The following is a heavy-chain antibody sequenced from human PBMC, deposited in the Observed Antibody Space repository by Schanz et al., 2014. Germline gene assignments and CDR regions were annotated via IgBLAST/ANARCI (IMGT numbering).Heavy chain of an antibody. CDR2: IIPILGIA. V-gene: IGHV1-69*02. CDR1: GGTFNSYT. D-gene: IGHD2-21*02. J-gene: IGHJ4*02. CDR3: ARGGGDSPTDF. Sequence: QVQLVQSGAEVKKPGSSMKVSCKASGGTFNSYTINWVRQAPGQGLEWMGRIIPILGIANYAQKFQGRVTITADRSTSTAYMELSSLRSEDTAVYYCARGGGDSPTDFWGLGTLVTVSS.